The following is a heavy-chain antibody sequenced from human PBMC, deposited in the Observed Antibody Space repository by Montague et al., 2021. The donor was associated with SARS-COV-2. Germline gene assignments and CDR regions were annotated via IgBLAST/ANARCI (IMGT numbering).Heavy chain of an antibody. V-gene: IGHV4-34*01. CDR3: ARGGRQGRVIDRSYYFDY. D-gene: IGHD3-10*01. J-gene: IGHJ4*01. CDR1: GGSFSGYH. CDR2: INHSCST. Sequence: SETLSLTCAVYGGSFSGYHCCWICQPPGKGLEWIGEINHSCSTNYNPSLTRRVTISVDTSKNQFSLKLSSVTAADTAVYYCARGGRQGRVIDRSYYFDYWGQGTLVTVSS.